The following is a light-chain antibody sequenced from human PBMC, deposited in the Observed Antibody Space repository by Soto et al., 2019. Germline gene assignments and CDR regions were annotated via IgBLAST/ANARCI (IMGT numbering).Light chain of an antibody. V-gene: IGKV4-1*01. J-gene: IGKJ1*01. Sequence: DIVMTQSPDSLAVSLGERATINCKSSQSVLYSSNNKNYLAWYQQKPGQPPKLLIYWASTRDSGVPDRFSGSGSGTDFTLTISSLQAEDVAVYYCQQYYSTPRTFGQGTKVAIK. CDR3: QQYYSTPRT. CDR2: WAS. CDR1: QSVLYSSNNKNY.